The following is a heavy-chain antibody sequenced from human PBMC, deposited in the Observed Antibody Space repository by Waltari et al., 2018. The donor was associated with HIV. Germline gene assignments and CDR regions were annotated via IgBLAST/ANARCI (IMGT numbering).Heavy chain of an antibody. Sequence: VESGGALVQPGGSLRLSCVGSGFTVSTNYLPGARQAPGEGLEWVSVIYSDGRTDYTDSAKGRFTISRDTSKNTVFLQMNSLRPDDTAVFYCARGSTGRLQARGGYYGLDIWGRGTTVTVSS. J-gene: IGHJ6*02. CDR1: GFTVSTNY. CDR3: ARGSTGRLQARGGYYGLDI. CDR2: IYSDGRT. V-gene: IGHV3-66*02. D-gene: IGHD2-8*02.